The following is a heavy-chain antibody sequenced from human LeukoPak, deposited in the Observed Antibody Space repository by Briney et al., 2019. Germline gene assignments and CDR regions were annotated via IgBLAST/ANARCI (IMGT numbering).Heavy chain of an antibody. CDR2: ISRGGTT. D-gene: IGHD2-15*01. J-gene: IGHJ4*01. V-gene: IGHV3-53*01. Sequence: PGGSLRPSCAASGFSVSNNYLTWVRQAPGKGLEWVSVISRGGTTYYADSMKGRITISRDNSKNTLYLQMNSLRADDTAVYSCARVATTGYCSSGSCHYFPDYWGHGTLVTVSS. CDR3: ARVATTGYCSSGSCHYFPDY. CDR1: GFSVSNNY.